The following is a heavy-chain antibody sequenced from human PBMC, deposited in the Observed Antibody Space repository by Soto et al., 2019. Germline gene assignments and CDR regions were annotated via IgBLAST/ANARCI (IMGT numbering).Heavy chain of an antibody. V-gene: IGHV3-74*01. D-gene: IGHD3-9*01. Sequence: GGSLRLSCAASGFTFSSYWMHWVRQAPGKGLVWVSRINSDGSSTSYADSVKGRFTISRDNAKNTLYLQMNSLRAEDTAVYYCARGGYDILTGYYFYYYYGMDVWGQGTTVTVSS. J-gene: IGHJ6*02. CDR3: ARGGYDILTGYYFYYYYGMDV. CDR1: GFTFSSYW. CDR2: INSDGSST.